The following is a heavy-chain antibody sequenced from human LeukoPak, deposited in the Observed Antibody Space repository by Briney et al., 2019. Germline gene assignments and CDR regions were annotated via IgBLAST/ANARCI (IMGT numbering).Heavy chain of an antibody. CDR3: ARDGLYDSSGYYMDS. CDR1: GGAISSYY. Sequence: SETLSLTCTVSGGAISSYYWSWIRQPPGKGLEWIGYIYFSGGTKYNPSLMSRVTISVDRAQNQFSLSLRSVTAADTAVYYCARDGLYDSSGYYMDSWGQGTLVIVSS. J-gene: IGHJ4*02. D-gene: IGHD3-22*01. V-gene: IGHV4-59*01. CDR2: IYFSGGT.